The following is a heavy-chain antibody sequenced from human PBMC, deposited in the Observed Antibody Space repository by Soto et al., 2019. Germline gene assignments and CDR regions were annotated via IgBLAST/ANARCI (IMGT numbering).Heavy chain of an antibody. V-gene: IGHV3-73*01. J-gene: IGHJ4*02. Sequence: EVQLVESGGGLVQPGGSLKLSCAASGFTFSGSAMHWVRQASGKGLEWVGRIRSKANSYATAYAASVKGRFTISRDDSKNSAYLQTNSLKTENTAVYYCTRHPACGYHIGDYWGQGTLVTVS. CDR2: IRSKANSYAT. D-gene: IGHD3-3*01. CDR3: TRHPACGYHIGDY. CDR1: GFTFSGSA.